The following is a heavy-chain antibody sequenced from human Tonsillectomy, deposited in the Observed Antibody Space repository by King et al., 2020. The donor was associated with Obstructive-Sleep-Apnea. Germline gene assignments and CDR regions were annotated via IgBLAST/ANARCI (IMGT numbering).Heavy chain of an antibody. CDR1: GGSISSSNYF. J-gene: IGHJ4*02. CDR3: ARAPIAVTGSPG. Sequence: QLQESGPGLVKPSETLSLTCTVSGGSISSSNYFWGWIRQPPGKGLEWIGSMYYSGSTYYNPSLKRRVTISVDTSKNQFSLKLSSVTAADTAGYYCARAPIAVTGSPGWGQGTLVTVSS. D-gene: IGHD4-11*01. CDR2: MYYSGST. V-gene: IGHV4-39*07.